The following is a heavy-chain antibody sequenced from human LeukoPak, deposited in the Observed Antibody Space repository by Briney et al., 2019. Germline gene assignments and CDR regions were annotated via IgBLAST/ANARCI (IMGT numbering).Heavy chain of an antibody. CDR3: ARARRDCSGGSCYPDYNWFDP. CDR1: GFTFSIYM. J-gene: IGHJ5*02. Sequence: PGGSLRLSCAASGFTFSIYMMNWVRQAPGKGLEWVSSISSSSNYIYYADSVKGRFTISRDNGKKSLYLQMNSLRAEHTAVYYCARARRDCSGGSCYPDYNWFDPWGQGTLVTVSS. CDR2: ISSSSNYI. D-gene: IGHD2-15*01. V-gene: IGHV3-21*01.